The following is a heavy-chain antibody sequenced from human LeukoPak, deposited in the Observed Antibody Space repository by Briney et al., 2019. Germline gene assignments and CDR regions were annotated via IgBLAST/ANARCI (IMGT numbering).Heavy chain of an antibody. CDR3: ATAPILRGEGGEHYKYGMDV. CDR2: IYHNGTH. Sequence: PSETLSLTCAVSVGSISSGNWWTWVRQSPGKGLEWIGEIYHNGTHNYNPSLKRRVTTSPDTLKNHLSLKLTTVTAADTAVYYCATAPILRGEGGEHYKYGMDVWGQGTTVIVSS. V-gene: IGHV4/OR15-8*01. D-gene: IGHD2-2*02. CDR1: VGSISSGNW. J-gene: IGHJ6*02.